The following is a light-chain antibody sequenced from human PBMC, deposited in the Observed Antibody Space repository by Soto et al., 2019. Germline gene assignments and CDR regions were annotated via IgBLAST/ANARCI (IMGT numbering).Light chain of an antibody. J-gene: IGKJ1*01. CDR1: QSISGW. CDR3: QQYNSYSGT. V-gene: IGKV1-5*03. CDR2: KAS. Sequence: DIQMTQSPSTLSASVGDRVTITCRGSQSISGWLAWYQQRPGKAPKLLIYKASNLETGVPSRFSGSGSGTEFTLTISSLQPDDFATYYCQQYNSYSGTFGQGTKVDIK.